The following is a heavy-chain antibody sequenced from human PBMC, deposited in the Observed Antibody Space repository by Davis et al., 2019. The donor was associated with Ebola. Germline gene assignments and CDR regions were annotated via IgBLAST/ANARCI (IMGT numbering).Heavy chain of an antibody. CDR3: ARVGIRSSTYYFDY. D-gene: IGHD6-13*01. J-gene: IGHJ4*02. CDR2: INPNSGGT. Sequence: WMGWINPNSGGTNYAQKFQGWVTMTRDTSISTAYMELSRLRSDDTAVYYCARVGIRSSTYYFDYWGQGTLVTASS. V-gene: IGHV1-2*04.